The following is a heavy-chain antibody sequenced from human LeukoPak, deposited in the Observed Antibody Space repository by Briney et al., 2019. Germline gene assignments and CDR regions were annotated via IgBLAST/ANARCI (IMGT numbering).Heavy chain of an antibody. Sequence: ASVKVSCKASGYTFTGYYMHWVRQAPGQGLEWMGWINPNSGGTNYAQKFQGRVTMTRDTSISTAYMELSRLRSDDTAVYYCARTAAGYYYYYIDVWGKGTTVTVSS. V-gene: IGHV1-2*02. CDR1: GYTFTGYY. J-gene: IGHJ6*03. CDR3: ARTAAGYYYYYIDV. CDR2: INPNSGGT. D-gene: IGHD6-13*01.